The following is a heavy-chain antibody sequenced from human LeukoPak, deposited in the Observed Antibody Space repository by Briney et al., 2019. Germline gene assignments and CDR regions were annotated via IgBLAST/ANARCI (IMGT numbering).Heavy chain of an antibody. CDR3: ARLAMVRGVRVDYFDY. V-gene: IGHV5-51*01. CDR2: IYPGDSDT. Sequence: GESLKISCKGSGYSFTSYWIGWVRQMPGKGLEWMGIIYPGDSDTRYSPSFQGQVTISADKSISTAYLQWSSLKASDTAMYYCARLAMVRGVRVDYFDYWGQGTLVTVSS. D-gene: IGHD3-10*01. CDR1: GYSFTSYW. J-gene: IGHJ4*02.